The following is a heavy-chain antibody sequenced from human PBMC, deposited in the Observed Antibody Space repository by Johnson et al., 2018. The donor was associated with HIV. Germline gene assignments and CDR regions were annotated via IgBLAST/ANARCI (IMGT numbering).Heavy chain of an antibody. D-gene: IGHD5-18*01. V-gene: IGHV3-7*03. CDR3: ARESRYSYGFGDDAFDV. J-gene: IGHJ3*01. Sequence: VQLVESGGGLVHPGGSPRLSCAASGFTVSSNYMNWVRQAPGKGLEWVANIKHDGSEKYYVDSVKGRFTISRDNAKNSLYLQMNSLRAEDTAVYYCARESRYSYGFGDDAFDVWGQGTMVTVSS. CDR2: IKHDGSEK. CDR1: GFTVSSNY.